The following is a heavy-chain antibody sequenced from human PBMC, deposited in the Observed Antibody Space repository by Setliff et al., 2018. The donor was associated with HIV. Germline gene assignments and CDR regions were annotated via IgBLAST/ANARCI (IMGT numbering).Heavy chain of an antibody. CDR1: GYTFISYA. CDR2: INVGNGNT. D-gene: IGHD3-3*01. V-gene: IGHV1-3*01. Sequence: ASVKVSCKASGYTFISYAIHWVRQAPGQRLGWMGWINVGNGNTKYSQRFQDRVTFTRDTSARTAYMELRSLRSEDSAVYYCARDRDNFWSGPSDYWGQGTLVTVSS. CDR3: ARDRDNFWSGPSDY. J-gene: IGHJ4*02.